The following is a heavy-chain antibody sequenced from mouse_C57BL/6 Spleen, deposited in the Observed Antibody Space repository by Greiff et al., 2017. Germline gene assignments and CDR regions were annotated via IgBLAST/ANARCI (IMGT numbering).Heavy chain of an antibody. V-gene: IGHV1-55*01. CDR3: ARGHYGSSAWYLDV. CDR1: GYTFTSYW. D-gene: IGHD1-1*01. CDR2: IYPGSGST. J-gene: IGHJ1*03. Sequence: QVQLQQPGAELVKPGASVKMSCKASGYTFTSYWITWVKQRPGQGLAWIGDIYPGSGSTNYNEKFKSKATLTVDTSSSTAYMQLSSLTSEDSAGYYCARGHYGSSAWYLDVWGTGTTVTVSS.